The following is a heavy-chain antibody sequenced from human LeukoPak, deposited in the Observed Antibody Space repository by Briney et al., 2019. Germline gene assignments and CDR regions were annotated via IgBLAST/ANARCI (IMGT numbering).Heavy chain of an antibody. Sequence: GASVKVSCKASGYTFTGYYMHWVRQAPGQGLEWMGWINPNSGGTNYAQKFQGRVTMARDTSISTAYMELSRLRSDDTAVYYCARLITMVRGVIYGGFDPWGQGTLVTVSS. CDR1: GYTFTGYY. D-gene: IGHD3-10*01. CDR2: INPNSGGT. J-gene: IGHJ5*02. CDR3: ARLITMVRGVIYGGFDP. V-gene: IGHV1-2*02.